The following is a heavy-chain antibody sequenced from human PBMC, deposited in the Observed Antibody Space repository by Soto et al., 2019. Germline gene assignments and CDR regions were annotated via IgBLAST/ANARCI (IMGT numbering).Heavy chain of an antibody. J-gene: IGHJ6*02. V-gene: IGHV3-21*01. CDR2: ITRNSDI. Sequence: XGSLILSFSASGFTFSSYSIHWVRQAPGKGLEWVSAITRNSDIYYADSVKGRFTISRDNAQNSVSLQMNSLRAEDTAVYYCAREETAWPLAYGLDVWGQGTTVTVSS. D-gene: IGHD2-21*02. CDR1: GFTFSSYS. CDR3: AREETAWPLAYGLDV.